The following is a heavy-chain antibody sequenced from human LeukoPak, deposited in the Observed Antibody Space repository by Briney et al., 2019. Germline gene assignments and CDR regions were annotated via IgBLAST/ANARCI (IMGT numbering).Heavy chain of an antibody. J-gene: IGHJ6*02. CDR3: AKDLGGKLNYYYGMDV. V-gene: IGHV3-23*01. Sequence: GGSLRLSCADSGFTFSNSPMIWARQAPGKGLEWVSALSGGGRGTFYADSVKGRFTISRDNSRNTLFLQMNSVSAEDTAVYYCAKDLGGKLNYYYGMDVWGQGTTVTVSS. CDR1: GFTFSNSP. CDR2: LSGGGRGT.